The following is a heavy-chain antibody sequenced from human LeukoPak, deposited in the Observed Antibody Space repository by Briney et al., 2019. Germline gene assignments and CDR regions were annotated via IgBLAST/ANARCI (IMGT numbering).Heavy chain of an antibody. J-gene: IGHJ3*02. D-gene: IGHD3-10*02. CDR3: ARVPYVRGVTGLGAFDI. CDR2: IYTSGST. Sequence: SETLSLTCTVSGGSISSYYWSWIRQPAGKGLEWVGRIYTSGSTNYNPSLKSRVTMSVDTSKNQFSLKLSSVTAADTAVYYCARVPYVRGVTGLGAFDIWGQGTMVTVSS. V-gene: IGHV4-4*07. CDR1: GGSISSYY.